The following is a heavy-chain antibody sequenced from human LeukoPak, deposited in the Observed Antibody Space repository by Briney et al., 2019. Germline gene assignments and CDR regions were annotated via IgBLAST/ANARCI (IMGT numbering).Heavy chain of an antibody. J-gene: IGHJ4*02. CDR3: AKGSRDFDY. CDR1: GGSFSGYY. CDR2: INHSGST. Sequence: SETLSLTCAVYGGSFSGYYWSWIRQPPGKGLEWIGEINHSGSTNYNPSLKGRVTISVDTSKNQFSLKLSSVTAADTAVYYCAKGSRDFDYWGQGTLVTVSS. D-gene: IGHD5-24*01. V-gene: IGHV4-34*01.